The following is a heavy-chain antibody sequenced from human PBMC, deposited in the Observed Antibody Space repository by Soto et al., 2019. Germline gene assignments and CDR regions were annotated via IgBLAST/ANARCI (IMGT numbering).Heavy chain of an antibody. Sequence: SETLSLTCTVSGGSISSYYWSWIRQPPGKGLEWIGYIYYSGSTNYNPSIKSRVTISIDTSKNQFSLKLSSVTAADTAVYYCARRRGAYDYWGQGTLVTVSS. CDR1: GGSISSYY. J-gene: IGHJ4*02. V-gene: IGHV4-59*01. D-gene: IGHD3-10*01. CDR3: ARRRGAYDY. CDR2: IYYSGST.